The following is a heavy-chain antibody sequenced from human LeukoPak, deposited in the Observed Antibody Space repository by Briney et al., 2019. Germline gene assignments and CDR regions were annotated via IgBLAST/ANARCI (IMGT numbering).Heavy chain of an antibody. D-gene: IGHD3-9*01. CDR2: IYTSGST. CDR1: GGSISSYY. J-gene: IGHJ4*02. Sequence: SETLSLTCTVSGGSISSYYWSWIRQPAGKGLEWIGRIYTSGSTNYNPSLKSRVTMSVDTSKNQFSLKLSSVTVADTAVYYCAREITYYDILTGPAYFDYWGQGTLVTVSS. V-gene: IGHV4-4*07. CDR3: AREITYYDILTGPAYFDY.